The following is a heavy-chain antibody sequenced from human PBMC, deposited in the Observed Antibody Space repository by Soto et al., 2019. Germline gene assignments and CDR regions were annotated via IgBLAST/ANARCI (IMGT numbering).Heavy chain of an antibody. CDR3: ARHGDYYETYGMDV. CDR2: IRSEPNSYAT. CDR1: GFTFSVSS. V-gene: IGHV3-73*01. D-gene: IGHD3-22*01. Sequence: GGSLRLSCAASGFTFSVSSMYWVRHASGKGLEWLGRIRSEPNSYATVYAASVKGRFTIWRDDSKNTAYLQMNSLKTEDTAVYYCARHGDYYETYGMDVWGQGTTVTVSS. J-gene: IGHJ6*02.